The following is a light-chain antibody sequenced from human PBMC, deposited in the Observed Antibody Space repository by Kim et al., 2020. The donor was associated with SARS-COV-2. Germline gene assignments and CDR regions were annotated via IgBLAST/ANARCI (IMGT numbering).Light chain of an antibody. J-gene: IGKJ1*01. V-gene: IGKV1-5*01. Sequence: AAVGDRVTINCRASQSISSWLAWYQQKPGKAPKLLIYDASSLESGVPSRFSGSGSGKEFTLTISSLQPDDFATYYCQQYNSYPWTFGQGTKVDIK. CDR1: QSISSW. CDR3: QQYNSYPWT. CDR2: DAS.